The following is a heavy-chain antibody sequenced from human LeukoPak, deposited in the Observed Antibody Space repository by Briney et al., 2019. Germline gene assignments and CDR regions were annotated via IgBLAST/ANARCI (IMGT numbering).Heavy chain of an antibody. J-gene: IGHJ5*02. Sequence: ASVKVSCKASGGTFSTYGIGWVRQAPGQGLEWMGRIIPILGVAIYAQKFQGRVTITADKATSTAYMELSSLRSEDTAVYYCARGQEMATNWLDPWGQGTLVTVSS. CDR2: IIPILGVA. D-gene: IGHD5-24*01. CDR1: GGTFSTYG. CDR3: ARGQEMATNWLDP. V-gene: IGHV1-69*04.